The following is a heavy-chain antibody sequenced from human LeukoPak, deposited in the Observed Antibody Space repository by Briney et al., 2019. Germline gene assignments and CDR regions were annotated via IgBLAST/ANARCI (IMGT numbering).Heavy chain of an antibody. CDR3: ARGGSGSYFSWLDP. V-gene: IGHV1-69*05. D-gene: IGHD3-10*01. Sequence: ASVKVSCKASGGTFSSYAISWVRQAPGQGLEWMGRIIPIFGTANYAQKFQGRVTITTDESTSTAYMELSSLRSEDTAVYYCARGGSGSYFSWLDPWGQGTLVTVSS. J-gene: IGHJ5*02. CDR1: GGTFSSYA. CDR2: IIPIFGTA.